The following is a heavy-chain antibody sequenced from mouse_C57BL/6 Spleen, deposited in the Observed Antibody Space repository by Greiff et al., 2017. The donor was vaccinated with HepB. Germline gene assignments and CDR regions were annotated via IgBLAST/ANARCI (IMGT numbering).Heavy chain of an antibody. D-gene: IGHD1-1*01. J-gene: IGHJ4*01. V-gene: IGHV1-82*01. CDR3: ARWTTVVATDYAMDY. CDR2: IYPGDGDT. Sequence: VMLVESGPELVKPGASVKISCKASGYAFSSSWMNWVKQRPGQGLEWIGRIYPGDGDTNYNGKFKGKATLTADKSSSTAYMQLSSLTSEDSAVYFCARWTTVVATDYAMDYWGQGTSVTVSS. CDR1: GYAFSSSW.